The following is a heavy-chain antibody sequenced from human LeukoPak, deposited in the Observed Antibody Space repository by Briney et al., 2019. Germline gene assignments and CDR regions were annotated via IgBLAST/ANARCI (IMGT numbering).Heavy chain of an antibody. CDR3: ARLTTVTTTTPYYMDV. J-gene: IGHJ6*03. V-gene: IGHV5-51*01. CDR1: GSSFTGSW. CDR2: IYPGDSDT. Sequence: GESLQISCQGSGSSFTGSWIAWVRQLPGKGLEWMGIIYPGDSDTRYSPSFQGLVNISADKSISTSYLQWSSLKASDTAMYYCARLTTVTTTTPYYMDVWGKGTTVTVSS. D-gene: IGHD4-11*01.